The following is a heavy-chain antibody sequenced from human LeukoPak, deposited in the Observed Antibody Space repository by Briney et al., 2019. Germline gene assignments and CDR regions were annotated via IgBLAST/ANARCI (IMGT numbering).Heavy chain of an antibody. Sequence: GGSLRLSCAASGFTFSSYWMHWVRQAPGKGLVWVSRINSDGSSTSYADSVKGRFTISRDNAKYTLYLQMNSLRAEDTAVYYCARDDVVHPDYMDVWGKGTTVTVSS. CDR2: INSDGSST. CDR1: GFTFSSYW. J-gene: IGHJ6*03. D-gene: IGHD2-15*01. CDR3: ARDDVVHPDYMDV. V-gene: IGHV3-74*01.